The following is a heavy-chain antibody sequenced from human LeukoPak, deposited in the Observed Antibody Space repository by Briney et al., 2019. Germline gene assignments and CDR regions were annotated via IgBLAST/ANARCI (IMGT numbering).Heavy chain of an antibody. V-gene: IGHV4-34*01. J-gene: IGHJ4*02. CDR1: GGSFSGYY. CDR2: INHSGST. Sequence: SETLSLTCAVYGGSFSGYYWSWIRQPPRKGLEWIGEINHSGSTNYNPSLKSRVTISVDTSKNQFSLKLSSVTAADTAVYYCANRIAGGYFDYWGQGTLVTVSS. CDR3: ANRIAGGYFDY. D-gene: IGHD6-13*01.